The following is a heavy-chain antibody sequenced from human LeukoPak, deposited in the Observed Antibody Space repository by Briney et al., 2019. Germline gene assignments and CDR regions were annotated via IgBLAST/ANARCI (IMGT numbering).Heavy chain of an antibody. J-gene: IGHJ4*02. CDR1: GYPFTGYY. Sequence: ASVKVSCKASGYPFTGYYLHWVRQAPGQGLEWMGWINPNSGFTNYAQKFQGRVTMTRDTSISTAYMELSRLRSNDTAVYYCARLADCSSSSCRSFDYWGQGTLVTVSS. V-gene: IGHV1-2*02. D-gene: IGHD2-2*01. CDR3: ARLADCSSSSCRSFDY. CDR2: INPNSGFT.